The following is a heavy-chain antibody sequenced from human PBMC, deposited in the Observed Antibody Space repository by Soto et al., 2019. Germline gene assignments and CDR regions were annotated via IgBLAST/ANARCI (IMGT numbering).Heavy chain of an antibody. CDR2: TYPGGAT. J-gene: IGHJ4*02. CDR3: ARVPEDSTGYFDS. V-gene: IGHV4-4*02. D-gene: IGHD3-22*01. CDR1: GGDISSSKW. Sequence: QVQLQESGPGQVKPSGTLSLSCGVSGGDISSSKWWTWVRQAPGKGLEWIGETYPGGATNYNPSLKSRVTISVARSKNLFSLHLTSVTAADTAVYYCARVPEDSTGYFDSWGQGTLVTVSS.